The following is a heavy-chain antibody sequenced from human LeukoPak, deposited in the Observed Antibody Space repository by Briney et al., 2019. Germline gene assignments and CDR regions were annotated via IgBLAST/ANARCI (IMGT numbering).Heavy chain of an antibody. CDR2: ISTSTGHT. J-gene: IGHJ4*02. CDR3: ARRSGTYSDFYF. V-gene: IGHV1-18*01. Sequence: ASVKVSCKASGYTFTSFGIGWVRQAPGQRLEWMGWISTSTGHTNYTHRLQGRVSMTTDTSTNTVYMEMKSLTSDDSAVYYCARRSGTYSDFYFWGQGTLVTVSS. CDR1: GYTFTSFG. D-gene: IGHD1-26*01.